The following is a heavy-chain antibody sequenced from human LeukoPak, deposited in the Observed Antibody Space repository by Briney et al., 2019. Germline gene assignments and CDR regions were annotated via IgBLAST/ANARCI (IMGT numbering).Heavy chain of an antibody. V-gene: IGHV3-7*01. Sequence: GGSLRLSCAASGLTFSSYWMSWVRQAPGKGLEWVANIKQDGSEEYYVDSVKGRFTISRDNAKNSLYLQMNSLTAEDTAVYYCARLLSNYYYYYMDVWGKGTTVTVSS. CDR3: ARLLSNYYYYYMDV. J-gene: IGHJ6*03. CDR2: IKQDGSEE. D-gene: IGHD2/OR15-2a*01. CDR1: GLTFSSYW.